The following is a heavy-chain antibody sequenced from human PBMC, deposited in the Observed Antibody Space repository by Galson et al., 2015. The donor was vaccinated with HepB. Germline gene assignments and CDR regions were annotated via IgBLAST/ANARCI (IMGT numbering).Heavy chain of an antibody. CDR3: ARGRLYYYGSGSYYRSGYYYYMDV. Sequence: LSLTCAVYGGSFSGYYWSWIRQPPGKGLEWIGEINHSGSTNYNPSLKSRVTISVDTSKNQFSLKLSSVTAADTAVYYCARGRLYYYGSGSYYRSGYYYYMDVWGKGTTVTVSS. J-gene: IGHJ6*03. D-gene: IGHD3-10*01. V-gene: IGHV4-34*01. CDR2: INHSGST. CDR1: GGSFSGYY.